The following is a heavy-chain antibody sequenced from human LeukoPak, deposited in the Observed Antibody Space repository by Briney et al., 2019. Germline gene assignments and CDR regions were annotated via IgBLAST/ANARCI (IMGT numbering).Heavy chain of an antibody. J-gene: IGHJ4*02. D-gene: IGHD2-21*02. Sequence: GGSLRLSCAASGFTFSGSVIHWVRQASGKGLEWVGRIRSKANSYATAYAASVKGRFTISRDDSKNTAYLQMNSLRTEDTAVYYCSRLWGDCGGDCYSHDYWGQGTLVTVSP. V-gene: IGHV3-73*01. CDR1: GFTFSGSV. CDR2: IRSKANSYAT. CDR3: SRLWGDCGGDCYSHDY.